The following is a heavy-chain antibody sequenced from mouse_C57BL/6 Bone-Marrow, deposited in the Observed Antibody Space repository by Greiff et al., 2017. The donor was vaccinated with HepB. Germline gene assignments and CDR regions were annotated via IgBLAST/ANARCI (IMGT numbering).Heavy chain of an antibody. CDR3: ASLITTVVYWYFDV. CDR1: GYTFTSYW. J-gene: IGHJ1*03. Sequence: VQLQQPGAELVKPGASVKLSCKASGYTFTSYWMHWVKPRHGQGLEWIGMIHPNSGSTNYNEKFKSKATLTVDKSSGTAYMQLSSLTSEYSAVYYCASLITTVVYWYFDVWGTGTTVTVSS. D-gene: IGHD1-1*01. CDR2: IHPNSGST. V-gene: IGHV1-64*01.